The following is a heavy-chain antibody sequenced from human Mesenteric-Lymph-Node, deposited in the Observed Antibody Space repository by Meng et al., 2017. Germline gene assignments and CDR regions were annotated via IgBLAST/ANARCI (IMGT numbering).Heavy chain of an antibody. J-gene: IGHJ5*02. V-gene: IGHV4-61*02. CDR2: IHTSGST. Sequence: SETLSLTCTVSGGSITSSIYFWTWIRQPAGKGLEWIGRIHTSGSTNYSPSLKSRVTISVDTSKNQFSLKLSSVTAADTAVYYCARGLDYYGSGSFFPAEENWFDPWGQGTLVTVSS. CDR1: GGSITSSIYF. CDR3: ARGLDYYGSGSFFPAEENWFDP. D-gene: IGHD3-10*01.